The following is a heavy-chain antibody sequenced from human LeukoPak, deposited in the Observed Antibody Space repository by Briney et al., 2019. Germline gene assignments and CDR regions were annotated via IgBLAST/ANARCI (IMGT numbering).Heavy chain of an antibody. Sequence: GGSLRPSCAASGFTFSTYGMHWVRQAPGKGLEWVAVISYDGFSKFYADSVKGRFTISRDNSKNTLYLQMNSLRGEDTAVYYCARRCSGGSCTFDYWGQGTLVTVSS. CDR2: ISYDGFSK. V-gene: IGHV3-30*03. CDR3: ARRCSGGSCTFDY. CDR1: GFTFSTYG. D-gene: IGHD2-15*01. J-gene: IGHJ4*02.